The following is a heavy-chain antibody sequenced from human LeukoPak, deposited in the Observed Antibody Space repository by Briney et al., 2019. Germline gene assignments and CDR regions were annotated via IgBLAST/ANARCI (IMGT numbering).Heavy chain of an antibody. V-gene: IGHV3-21*01. CDR3: APSHDYSNSKEAWFDP. D-gene: IGHD4-11*01. J-gene: IGHJ5*02. CDR1: GFTFSPYS. Sequence: GGSLRFSCAASGFTFSPYSMNWVRQAPGKGLEWVSSISSSSSYIYYADSVKGRFTISRDNAKNSLYLQMNSLRAEDTAVYYCAPSHDYSNSKEAWFDPWGQGTLVTVSS. CDR2: ISSSSSYI.